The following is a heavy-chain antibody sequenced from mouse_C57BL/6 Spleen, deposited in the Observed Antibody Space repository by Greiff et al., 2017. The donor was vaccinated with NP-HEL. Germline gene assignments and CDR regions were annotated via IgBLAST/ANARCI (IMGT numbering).Heavy chain of an antibody. V-gene: IGHV2-2*01. CDR2: IWSGGST. CDR1: GFSLTSYG. D-gene: IGHD1-1*01. CDR3: AGVLRDWYFDV. J-gene: IGHJ1*03. Sequence: VKVVESGPGLVQPSQSLSITCTVSGFSLTSYGVHWVRQSPGKGLEWLGVIWSGGSTDYNAAFISRLSISKDNSKSQVFFKMNSLQADDTAIYYCAGVLRDWYFDVWGTGTTVTVSS.